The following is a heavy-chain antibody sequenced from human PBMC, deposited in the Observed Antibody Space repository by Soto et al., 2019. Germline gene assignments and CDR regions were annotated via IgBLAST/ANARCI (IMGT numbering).Heavy chain of an antibody. CDR1: GFTFSSYS. D-gene: IGHD3-22*01. J-gene: IGHJ4*02. CDR3: ARDLNYYDSSGYVAGY. V-gene: IGHV3-21*01. Sequence: GGSLRLSCAASGFTFSSYSMNWVRQAPGKGLEWVSSISSSSSYIYYADSVKGRFTISRDNAKNSLYLQMNSLRAEDTAVYYCARDLNYYDSSGYVAGYWGQGTLVTVSS. CDR2: ISSSSSYI.